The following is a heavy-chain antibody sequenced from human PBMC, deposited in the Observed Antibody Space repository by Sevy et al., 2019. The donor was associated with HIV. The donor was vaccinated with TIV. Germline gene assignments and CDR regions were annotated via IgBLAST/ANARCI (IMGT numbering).Heavy chain of an antibody. J-gene: IGHJ6*02. CDR2: IRYDGVNK. CDR1: GFRFNNFG. Sequence: GGSLRLSCAASGFRFNNFGMYWVRQAPGKGLEGVAFIRYDGVNKYYVDSVKGRSTISRDNSKDTLYLEMKSLRLEDTAICYCAKGGSGGIDHYGMDVWGQGTTVTVSS. D-gene: IGHD6-25*01. CDR3: AKGGSGGIDHYGMDV. V-gene: IGHV3-30*02.